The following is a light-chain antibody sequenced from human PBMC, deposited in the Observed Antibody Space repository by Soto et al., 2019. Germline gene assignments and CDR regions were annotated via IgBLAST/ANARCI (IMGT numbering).Light chain of an antibody. CDR3: FSYTSSGTYV. Sequence: ALTQPASVSGSPGQSITISCTGTSSDIGAYNYVSWYQQHPGKAPKLLIYEVTNRPSGVSNRFSGSKSGNTASLTISGLQAEDETDYYCFSYTSSGTYVFGTGTKVTVL. CDR1: SSDIGAYNY. V-gene: IGLV2-14*01. CDR2: EVT. J-gene: IGLJ1*01.